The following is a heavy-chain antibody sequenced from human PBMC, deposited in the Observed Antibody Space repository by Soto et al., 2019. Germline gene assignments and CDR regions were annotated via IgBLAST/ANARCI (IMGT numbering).Heavy chain of an antibody. V-gene: IGHV1-69*06. J-gene: IGHJ5*02. D-gene: IGHD3-10*01. CDR2: IIPLFGTT. Sequence: QVQLEQSGAEVKKPGSSVKVSCQASEGTFSSHAISWVRQAPEEGLEWMGGIIPLFGTTNYAQKFQGRVTITADKSTSTVFMELISLTSEDTAIYYCAGGYMVRGGDAWFDTWGQGTLVAVSS. CDR3: AGGYMVRGGDAWFDT. CDR1: EGTFSSHA.